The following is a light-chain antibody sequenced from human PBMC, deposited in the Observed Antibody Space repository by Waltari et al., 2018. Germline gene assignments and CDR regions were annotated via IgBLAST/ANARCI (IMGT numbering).Light chain of an antibody. Sequence: DVQMTQSPSSLSASLGDRVTITCRASQNVNKYLSWYQQTPGKSPKLLVFGSNMLQSGVPSRFSGTVPWKSFALNIPKLQPEDSAIFHWQHGYMTPWTFGPGTKVEI. CDR3: QHGYMTPWT. CDR1: QNVNKY. J-gene: IGKJ1*01. V-gene: IGKV1-39*01. CDR2: GSN.